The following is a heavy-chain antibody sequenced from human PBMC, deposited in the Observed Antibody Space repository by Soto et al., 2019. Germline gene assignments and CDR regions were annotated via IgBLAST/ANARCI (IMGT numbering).Heavy chain of an antibody. CDR1: GWIFTFQY. V-gene: IGHV1-45*02. Sequence: QVQLVQSGAEVKKPGASVKISCKTSGWIFTFQYLHWVRQAPGQGLEWLGWITPYNGNVKYAQHFQGRISLTRDNSLTPLFLELRDLRPEDTGLYYCARSATSGDQHFIDSWGQGTLVTVSS. CDR3: ARSATSGDQHFIDS. J-gene: IGHJ4*02. D-gene: IGHD7-27*01. CDR2: ITPYNGNV.